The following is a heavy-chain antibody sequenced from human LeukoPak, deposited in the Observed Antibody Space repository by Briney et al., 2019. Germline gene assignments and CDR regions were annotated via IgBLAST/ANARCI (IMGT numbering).Heavy chain of an antibody. CDR3: ARTCSGASCYVIY. D-gene: IGHD2-15*01. Sequence: ASVKVSCKASGYTFTNYGITWVRQAPGQGLEWMGWISGYNGNTNYAQKLQGRVTVTTETSTSTAYMELRSLRSDDTAIYYCARTCSGASCYVIYWGQGTLLTVSS. J-gene: IGHJ4*02. V-gene: IGHV1-18*01. CDR2: ISGYNGNT. CDR1: GYTFTNYG.